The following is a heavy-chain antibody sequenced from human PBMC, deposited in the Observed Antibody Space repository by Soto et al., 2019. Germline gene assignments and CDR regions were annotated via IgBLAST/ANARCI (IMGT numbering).Heavy chain of an antibody. V-gene: IGHV4-34*01. CDR3: ARVDGTNV. D-gene: IGHD1-7*01. Sequence: LEWIGEINHSGSTNYNPSLKSRVTISVDTSKNQFSLKLSSVTAADTAVYYCARVDGTNVW. CDR2: INHSGST. J-gene: IGHJ3*01.